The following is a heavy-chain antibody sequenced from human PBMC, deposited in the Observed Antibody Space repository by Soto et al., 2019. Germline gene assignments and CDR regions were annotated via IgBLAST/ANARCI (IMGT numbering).Heavy chain of an antibody. J-gene: IGHJ4*02. CDR1: GGSMSRYY. D-gene: IGHD3-22*01. V-gene: IGHV4-4*07. CDR2: IYTSGST. Sequence: PSETLSLTCTASGGSMSRYYRSWIRQPAGQGLEWIGRIYTSGSTNCNPSLKSRVTMSVDTSKNQFSLKLSSVTAADTAVYYCVSHSYESSGYYDHYWGQGTLVTVS. CDR3: VSHSYESSGYYDHY.